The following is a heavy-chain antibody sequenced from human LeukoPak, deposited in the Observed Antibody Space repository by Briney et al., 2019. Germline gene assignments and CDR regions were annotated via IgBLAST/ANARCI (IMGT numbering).Heavy chain of an antibody. D-gene: IGHD2-21*01. J-gene: IGHJ4*02. CDR3: ARRPLGGDYFDY. CDR1: GFTFSSYS. CDR2: ISSSSSYI. Sequence: GGSLRLSCAASGFTFSSYSMNWVRQAPGKGLEWVSSISSSSSYIYYADSVKGRFIISRDNAKNSLYLQMNSLRAEDTAVYYCARRPLGGDYFDYWGQGTLVTVSS. V-gene: IGHV3-21*01.